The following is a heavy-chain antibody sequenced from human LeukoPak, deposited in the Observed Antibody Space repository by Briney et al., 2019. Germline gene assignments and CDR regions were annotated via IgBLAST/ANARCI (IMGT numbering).Heavy chain of an antibody. V-gene: IGHV3-23*01. CDR3: AKAKDFWSGCGRDYYYGMDV. J-gene: IGHJ6*02. D-gene: IGHD3-3*01. Sequence: GGSLRLSCAASGFTFSSYAMRGVRQAPGKGLEWVSGISGRGGSTYYADSVKGRFTISRDKSKNTLYLQMNSLRAEDTAVYYCAKAKDFWSGCGRDYYYGMDVWGQGTTVTVSS. CDR1: GFTFSSYA. CDR2: ISGRGGST.